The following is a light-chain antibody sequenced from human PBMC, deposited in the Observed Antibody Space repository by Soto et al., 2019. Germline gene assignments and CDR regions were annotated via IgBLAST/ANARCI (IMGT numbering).Light chain of an antibody. J-gene: IGLJ2*01. CDR1: NRDVGTYNL. Sequence: QSALTQPASVSGSPGQSITISCTGTNRDVGTYNLVSWYQQHPGKAPKLIIFDVSERPSGVSNRFSGSKSGNTASLTISGLQAEDEADYYCCSYAGSSTLVFGGGTQLTVL. CDR2: DVS. V-gene: IGLV2-23*02. CDR3: CSYAGSSTLV.